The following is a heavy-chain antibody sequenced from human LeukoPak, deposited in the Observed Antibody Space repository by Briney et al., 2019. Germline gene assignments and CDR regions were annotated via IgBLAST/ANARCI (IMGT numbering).Heavy chain of an antibody. CDR1: GYTLTELS. CDR2: FDPEDGET. D-gene: IGHD2-15*01. V-gene: IGHV1-24*01. Sequence: GASVKVSCKVSGYTLTELSMHWVRQAPGKGLEWMGGFDPEDGETIYAQKFQGRVTMTEDTSTDTAYMELSSLRSEDTAVYYCARDRYCSGGSCKDYYYYYGMDVWGQGTTVTVSS. J-gene: IGHJ6*02. CDR3: ARDRYCSGGSCKDYYYYYGMDV.